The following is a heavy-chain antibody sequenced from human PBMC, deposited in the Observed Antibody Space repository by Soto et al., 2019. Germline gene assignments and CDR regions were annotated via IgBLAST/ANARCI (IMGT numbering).Heavy chain of an antibody. Sequence: AASVKVSCKASGYTFTSYYMHWVRQAPGQGLEWMGIINPSGGSTSYAQKFQGRVTMTRDTSTSTVYMELSSLRSEDTAVYYCARDGGAYYYDSSGYPPMSNWFDPWGQGTLVTVSS. CDR1: GYTFTSYY. J-gene: IGHJ5*02. V-gene: IGHV1-46*01. D-gene: IGHD3-22*01. CDR2: INPSGGST. CDR3: ARDGGAYYYDSSGYPPMSNWFDP.